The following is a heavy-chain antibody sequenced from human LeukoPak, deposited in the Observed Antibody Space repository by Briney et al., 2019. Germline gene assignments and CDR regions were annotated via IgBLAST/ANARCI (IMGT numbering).Heavy chain of an antibody. CDR2: INPNSGGT. D-gene: IGHD3-22*01. Sequence: ASVKVSCKASGYTFTGYYMHWVRQAPGQGLEWMGWINPNSGGTNYAQKFQGRVTMTRDTSTSTVYMELSSLRSEDTAVYYCARGFSYYDSSGYYLPPYYFDYWGQGTLVTVSS. V-gene: IGHV1-2*02. J-gene: IGHJ4*02. CDR1: GYTFTGYY. CDR3: ARGFSYYDSSGYYLPPYYFDY.